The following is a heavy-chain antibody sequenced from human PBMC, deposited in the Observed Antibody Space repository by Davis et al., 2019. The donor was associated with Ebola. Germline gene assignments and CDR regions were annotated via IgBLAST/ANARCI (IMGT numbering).Heavy chain of an antibody. CDR1: GGSISSYY. Sequence: PSETLSLTCTVSGGSISSYYWSWIRQPPGKGLEWIGYIYYSGSTNYNPSLKSRVTISVDTSKNQFSLKLSSVTAADTAVYYCARLWDGHWFDPWGQGTLVTVSS. D-gene: IGHD3-10*01. CDR3: ARLWDGHWFDP. V-gene: IGHV4-59*01. J-gene: IGHJ5*02. CDR2: IYYSGST.